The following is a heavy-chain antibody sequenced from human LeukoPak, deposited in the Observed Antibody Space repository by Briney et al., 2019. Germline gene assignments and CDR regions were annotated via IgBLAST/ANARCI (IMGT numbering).Heavy chain of an antibody. V-gene: IGHV4-39*01. J-gene: IGHJ4*02. Sequence: PSETLSLTCTVSGGSISSGYNYWGWIRQPPGKGLEWIGTIYYSGSTYYNPSLKSRVTISVDTSNNRFSLKVSSVTATDTAVYYCARRVLNDDFFEYWGQGTLVTVSS. CDR2: IYYSGST. CDR3: ARRVLNDDFFEY. CDR1: GGSISSGYNY. D-gene: IGHD1-1*01.